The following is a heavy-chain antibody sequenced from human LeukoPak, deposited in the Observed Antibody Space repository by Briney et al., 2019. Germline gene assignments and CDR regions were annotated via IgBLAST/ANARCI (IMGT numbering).Heavy chain of an antibody. CDR3: ARHLDGYNGFDP. D-gene: IGHD5-24*01. V-gene: IGHV4-39*01. J-gene: IGHJ5*02. Sequence: SETLSLTCTVSGGSISGSSYYWGWIRQPPGKDLEWIGSIYYSGTTYYNPSLKSRVTISVDTSKNQSSLKLSSVTAADTAVYYCARHLDGYNGFDPWGQGTLVTVSS. CDR2: IYYSGTT. CDR1: GGSISGSSYY.